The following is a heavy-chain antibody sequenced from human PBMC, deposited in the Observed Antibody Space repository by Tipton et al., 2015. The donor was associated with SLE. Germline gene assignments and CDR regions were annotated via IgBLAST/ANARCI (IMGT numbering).Heavy chain of an antibody. CDR2: IYLSGST. D-gene: IGHD1-14*01. J-gene: IGHJ4*02. Sequence: TLSLTCTVSGYSISTGYYWGWIRQPPGKGLEWIGTIYLSGSTYYNPSLKSRVTMSVDTSKNQFSLKLTSVTAADTAVYYCTAGRGHWGQGTLVTVSS. CDR3: TAGRGH. V-gene: IGHV4-38-2*02. CDR1: GYSISTGYY.